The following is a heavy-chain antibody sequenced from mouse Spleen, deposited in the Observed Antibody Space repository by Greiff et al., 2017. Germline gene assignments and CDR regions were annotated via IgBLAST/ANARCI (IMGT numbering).Heavy chain of an antibody. V-gene: IGHV3-6*01. D-gene: IGHD2-1*01. CDR3: ARDGNYLWFAY. Sequence: VQLQQSGPGLVKPSQSLSLTCSVTGYSITSGYYWNWIRQFPGNKLEWMGYISYDGSNNYNPSLKNRISITRDTSKNQFFLKLNSVTTEDTATYYCARDGNYLWFAYWGQGTLVTVSA. J-gene: IGHJ3*01. CDR1: GYSITSGYY. CDR2: ISYDGSN.